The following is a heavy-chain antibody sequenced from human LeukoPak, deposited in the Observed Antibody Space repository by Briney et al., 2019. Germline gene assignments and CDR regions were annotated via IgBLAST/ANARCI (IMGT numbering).Heavy chain of an antibody. CDR1: GYTVTSYY. J-gene: IGHJ4*02. CDR2: INPNSGGT. CDR3: ARVLNNYFDY. Sequence: ASVKVSCKASGYTVTSYYMHWVRQAPGQGLEWMGWINPNSGGTNYAQKFQGRVTMTRDTAIRTAYMELSRLRSDDTAVYYCARVLNNYFDYWGQGTLVTVSS. V-gene: IGHV1-2*02.